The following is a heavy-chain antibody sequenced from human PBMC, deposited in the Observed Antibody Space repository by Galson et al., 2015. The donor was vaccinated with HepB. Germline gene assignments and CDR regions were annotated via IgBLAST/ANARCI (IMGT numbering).Heavy chain of an antibody. CDR2: IYYSGSS. Sequence: LSLTCTVSGGSISSGDYYWSWIRQPPGKGLEWIGYIYYSGSSYYNPSLKSRITISVDTSKNHFSLKLSSVTAADTAVYYCARGGVDYGDYSLYWGQGTLVTVSS. D-gene: IGHD4-17*01. V-gene: IGHV4-30-4*01. J-gene: IGHJ4*02. CDR3: ARGGVDYGDYSLY. CDR1: GGSISSGDYY.